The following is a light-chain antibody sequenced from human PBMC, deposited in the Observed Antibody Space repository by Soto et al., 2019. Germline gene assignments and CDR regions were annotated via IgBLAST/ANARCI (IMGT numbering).Light chain of an antibody. CDR1: QSVGIN. Sequence: EVVMPPSQAILSVSPGERAPLSFRASQSVGINVAWYQQKPGQAPRLLIYGASTRATGRPDRFSASGSATEFTLTISRLLSEDFAVYYCQQYNDWPRTVGPGTKVEI. V-gene: IGKV3-15*01. CDR2: GAS. J-gene: IGKJ1*01. CDR3: QQYNDWPRT.